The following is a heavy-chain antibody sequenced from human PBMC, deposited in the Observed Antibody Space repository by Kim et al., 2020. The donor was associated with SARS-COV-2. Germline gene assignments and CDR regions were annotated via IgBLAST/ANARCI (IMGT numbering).Heavy chain of an antibody. CDR3: ARDARRRGWYYVDY. Sequence: ADYVKGRFPISRDNSKSTLYLQRNSRRADDTAVYYCARDARRRGWYYVDYWGQGTLVTVSS. D-gene: IGHD6-19*01. V-gene: IGHV3-30*01. J-gene: IGHJ4*02.